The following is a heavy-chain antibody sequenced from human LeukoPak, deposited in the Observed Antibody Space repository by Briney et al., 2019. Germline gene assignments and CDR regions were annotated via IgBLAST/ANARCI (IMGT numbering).Heavy chain of an antibody. Sequence: SETLSLTCTVSGGSISSSSYYWGWIRQPPGKGLEWIGSIYYSGSTYYNPSLKSRVTISVDTSKNQFSLKLSSVTAADTAVYCCARADSSSWYREYYFDYWGQGTLVTVSS. J-gene: IGHJ4*02. CDR2: IYYSGST. CDR1: GGSISSSSYY. CDR3: ARADSSSWYREYYFDY. D-gene: IGHD6-13*01. V-gene: IGHV4-39*01.